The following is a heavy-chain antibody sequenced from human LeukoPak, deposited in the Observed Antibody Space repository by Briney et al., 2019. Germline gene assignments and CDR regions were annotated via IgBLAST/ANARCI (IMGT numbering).Heavy chain of an antibody. D-gene: IGHD6-19*01. CDR3: ARGLYSSGWYYFDY. Sequence: PGGSLRLSCAAPGFTFSSYWMHWVRQAPGKGLVWVSRINSDGSSTSYADSVKGRFTISRDNAKNTLYLQMNSPRDEATAEYDCARGLYSSGWYYFDYWGQGTLVTVSS. J-gene: IGHJ4*02. V-gene: IGHV3-74*01. CDR2: INSDGSST. CDR1: GFTFSSYW.